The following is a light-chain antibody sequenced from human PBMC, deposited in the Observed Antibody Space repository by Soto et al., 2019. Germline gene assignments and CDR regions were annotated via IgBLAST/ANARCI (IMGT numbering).Light chain of an antibody. CDR2: AAS. J-gene: IGKJ4*01. CDR3: HQAITFPLT. Sequence: DIRMTQSPSSVSASVGDRVIITCRASQGIANWLSWYQHKPGTAPRLLIYAASTLQSGVTSRLSGSGSGTYFTLTISRLQAADGRTYYGHQAITFPLTVGGGTKVEI. V-gene: IGKV1-12*01. CDR1: QGIANW.